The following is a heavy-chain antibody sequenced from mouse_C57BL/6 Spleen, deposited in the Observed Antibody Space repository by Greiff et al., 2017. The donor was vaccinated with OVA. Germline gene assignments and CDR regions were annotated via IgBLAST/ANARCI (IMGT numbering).Heavy chain of an antibody. J-gene: IGHJ2*01. CDR2: INYDGSST. Sequence: EVNLVESEGGLVQPGSSMKLSCTASGFTFSDYYMAWVRQVPEKGLEWVANINYDGSSTYYLDSLKSRFIISRDNAKNILYLQMSSLKSEDTATYYCARQDYYSNYVDYWGQGTTLTVSS. V-gene: IGHV5-16*01. CDR3: ARQDYYSNYVDY. D-gene: IGHD2-5*01. CDR1: GFTFSDYY.